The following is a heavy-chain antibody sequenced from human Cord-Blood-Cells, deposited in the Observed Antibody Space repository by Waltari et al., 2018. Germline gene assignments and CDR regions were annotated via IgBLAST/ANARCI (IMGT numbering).Heavy chain of an antibody. Sequence: QVQLQQWGAGLLKPSETLSLTCAVYGGSFSGYYWSWIRQPPGKGLEWIGEINHRRSTNYNPSLKSRVTISVDTSKNQFSLKLSSVTAADTAVYYCARGASSGYYYYYYYGMDVWGQGTTVTVSS. CDR3: ARGASSGYYYYYYYGMDV. CDR2: INHRRST. J-gene: IGHJ6*02. V-gene: IGHV4-34*01. D-gene: IGHD3-22*01. CDR1: GGSFSGYY.